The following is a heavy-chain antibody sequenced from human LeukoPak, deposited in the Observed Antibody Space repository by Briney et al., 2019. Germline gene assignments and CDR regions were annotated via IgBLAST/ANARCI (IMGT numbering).Heavy chain of an antibody. J-gene: IGHJ4*02. CDR1: GFTFSDYY. V-gene: IGHV3-11*01. CDR2: ISSSGSTI. Sequence: PGGSLRLSCAASGFTFSDYYMSWIRQAPGKGLEWVSYISSSGSTIYYADSVKGRFTISRDNSKNTLYLQMNSLRAEDTAVYYCAKEADDYGDLGEPDYWGQGTLVTVSS. D-gene: IGHD4-17*01. CDR3: AKEADDYGDLGEPDY.